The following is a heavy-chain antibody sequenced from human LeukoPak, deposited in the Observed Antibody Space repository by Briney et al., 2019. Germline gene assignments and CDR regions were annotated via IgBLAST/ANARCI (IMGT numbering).Heavy chain of an antibody. V-gene: IGHV5-51*01. Sequence: GESLKISCKGSGYSFTSYWIGWVRQMPGKGLEWMGIIYPGDSDTRYSPSFQGQVTISADKSISTAYLQWSSLKASDTAMYFCARQYCSGGSCYYWSYFDYWGQGTLVTVSS. CDR2: IYPGDSDT. J-gene: IGHJ4*02. D-gene: IGHD2-15*01. CDR3: ARQYCSGGSCYYWSYFDY. CDR1: GYSFTSYW.